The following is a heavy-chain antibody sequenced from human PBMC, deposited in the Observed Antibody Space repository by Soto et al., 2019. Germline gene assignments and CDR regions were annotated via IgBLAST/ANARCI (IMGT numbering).Heavy chain of an antibody. D-gene: IGHD1-26*01. V-gene: IGHV3-74*01. CDR3: TRGQWGAFDL. CDR1: GFTFSYYW. Sequence: DVQLVESGGGSVQPGGSLSLSCAATGFTFSYYWMHWVRQAPGKGLVWVSRIHSDGSSTTDADSVKGRFTISRDNANNTLYLQMNSLRAEDTAVYYCTRGQWGAFDLWGQGTMVTVAS. CDR2: IHSDGSST. J-gene: IGHJ3*01.